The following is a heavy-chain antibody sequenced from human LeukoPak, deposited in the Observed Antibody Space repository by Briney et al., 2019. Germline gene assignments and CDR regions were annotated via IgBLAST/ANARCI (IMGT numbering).Heavy chain of an antibody. J-gene: IGHJ4*02. CDR3: VRRAEDSSGYYLYYFGY. Sequence: PGGSLRLSCAASGFPFNKYAMSWVRQAPGKGLEWVSSVSAATGTTYYAGSVRGRFSISRDNSQNTLYLQMNSLRAEDTAVYYCVRRAEDSSGYYLYYFGYWGQGTLVTVSS. V-gene: IGHV3-23*01. CDR2: VSAATGTT. D-gene: IGHD3-22*01. CDR1: GFPFNKYA.